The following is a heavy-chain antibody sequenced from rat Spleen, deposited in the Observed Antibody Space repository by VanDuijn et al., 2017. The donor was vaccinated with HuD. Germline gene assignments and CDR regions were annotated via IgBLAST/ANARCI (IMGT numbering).Heavy chain of an antibody. D-gene: IGHD2-5*01. J-gene: IGHJ2*01. CDR2: INTDGGSS. V-gene: IGHV5-58*01. CDR1: GFTFSSYW. CDR3: ARYRDTYDHVGIFDY. Sequence: EVQLVESGGGLVQPGRSLKLSCLASGFTFSSYWMYWIRQAPGKGLEWISSINTDGGSSYYPDSVKGRFTISRDIAKSTLYLQMDSLRSEDTATYYCARYRDTYDHVGIFDYWGQGVMVTVSS.